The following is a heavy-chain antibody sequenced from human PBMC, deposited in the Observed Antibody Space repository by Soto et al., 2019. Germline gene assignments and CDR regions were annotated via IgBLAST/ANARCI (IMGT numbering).Heavy chain of an antibody. Sequence: EVQLLESGGDLLQPGGSLRLSCAASGFAFNSCAMSWVRQAPGKGLEWVSAISGSGGTTYYADSVKGRFTISRDNSKNTLYLKMNSLRAEDTAVYYCAKDRAGYSRQIDYWGQGTLVTVSS. CDR1: GFAFNSCA. CDR2: ISGSGGTT. D-gene: IGHD6-13*01. J-gene: IGHJ4*02. CDR3: AKDRAGYSRQIDY. V-gene: IGHV3-23*01.